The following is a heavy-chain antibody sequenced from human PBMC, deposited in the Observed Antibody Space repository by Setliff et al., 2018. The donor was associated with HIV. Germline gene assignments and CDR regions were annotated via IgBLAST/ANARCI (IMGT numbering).Heavy chain of an antibody. CDR3: ARSESSGYSLPYTRFDA. J-gene: IGHJ5*02. V-gene: IGHV3-21*01. Sequence: GGSLRLSCAASGFTFSSYSMNWVRQAPGKGLEWVSSISSSSSYIYYADSVKGRFPISRDNAKNTLYLQMNSLRAEDTAVYFCARSESSGYSLPYTRFDAWGQGALVTVSS. CDR1: GFTFSSYS. CDR2: ISSSSSYI. D-gene: IGHD3-22*01.